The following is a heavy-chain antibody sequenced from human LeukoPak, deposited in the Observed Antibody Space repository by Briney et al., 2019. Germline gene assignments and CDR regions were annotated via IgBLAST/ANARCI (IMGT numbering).Heavy chain of an antibody. CDR3: ARDRDNWFDP. Sequence: SETLSLTCTVSGGSISSGDYYWSWIRQPPGKDLEWIGYIYYSGSTYYNPSLKSRVTISVDTSKNQFSLKLSSVTAADTAVYYCARDRDNWFDPWGQGTLVTVSS. CDR2: IYYSGST. D-gene: IGHD3-10*01. CDR1: GGSISSGDYY. J-gene: IGHJ5*02. V-gene: IGHV4-30-4*08.